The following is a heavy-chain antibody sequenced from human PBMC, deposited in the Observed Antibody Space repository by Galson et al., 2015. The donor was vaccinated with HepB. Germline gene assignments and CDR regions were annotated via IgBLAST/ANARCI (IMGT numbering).Heavy chain of an antibody. D-gene: IGHD4-23*01. Sequence: SVKVSCKASGFTFTCSAMKWVRQARVQRLEWIGWIVVGSGNTNYAQKFQARVNITRDMATSTAYMELSSLRSEDTAVYYCAADLGGGISDDSFDIWCQGTMVTVSS. CDR3: AADLGGGISDDSFDI. V-gene: IGHV1-58*02. CDR1: GFTFTCSA. J-gene: IGHJ3*02. CDR2: IVVGSGNT.